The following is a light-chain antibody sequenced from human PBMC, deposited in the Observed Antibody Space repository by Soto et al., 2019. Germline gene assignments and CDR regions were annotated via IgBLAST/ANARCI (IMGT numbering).Light chain of an antibody. CDR1: QSVSSNY. V-gene: IGKV3-20*01. J-gene: IGKJ1*01. CDR3: QQYDASDHVWT. CDR2: GAS. Sequence: EIVLTQSPGTLSLSPGERATLSCRASQSVSSNYLAWYQQKPGQAPRLLIYGASSRATGIPDRFSGSGSGTDFTLTISRLEPEDFAVYYCQQYDASDHVWTFGQGTKV.